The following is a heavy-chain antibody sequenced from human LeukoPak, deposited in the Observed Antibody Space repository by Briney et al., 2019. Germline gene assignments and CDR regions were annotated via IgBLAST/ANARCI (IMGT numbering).Heavy chain of an antibody. J-gene: IGHJ4*02. CDR1: GGTFSSYA. Sequence: ASVKVSCKASGGTFSSYAISWVRQAPGQGLEWMGRIIPILGIANYAQKFQGRVTITADKSTSTAYMELSSLRSEDTAVYYCARDTGGYYDSSGYYNPSDFDYWGQGTLVTVSS. D-gene: IGHD3-22*01. CDR2: IIPILGIA. CDR3: ARDTGGYYDSSGYYNPSDFDY. V-gene: IGHV1-69*04.